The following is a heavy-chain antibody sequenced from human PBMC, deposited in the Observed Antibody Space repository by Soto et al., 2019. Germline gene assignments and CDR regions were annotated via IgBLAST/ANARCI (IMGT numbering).Heavy chain of an antibody. CDR1: GFTFSNYG. J-gene: IGHJ6*02. CDR2: IWYDGSGQ. V-gene: IGHV3-33*03. CDR3: AKDEVSRKYYGHSLDV. D-gene: IGHD4-17*01. Sequence: QVQLVESGGGLVQPGRSLRFSCVASGFTFSNYGMHWVRQAPGKGLEWVADIWYDGSGQRYAGSVQGRFTISRDNSKNTLYLQINSLRVEDTAVYYCAKDEVSRKYYGHSLDVWGQGTTVTVSS.